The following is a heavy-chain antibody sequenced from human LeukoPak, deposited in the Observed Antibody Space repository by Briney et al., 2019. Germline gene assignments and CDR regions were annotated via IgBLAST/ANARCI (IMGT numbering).Heavy chain of an antibody. Sequence: KSSETLSLTCTVSGGSISGYYLNWIRQPAGKGVEWIGRISSSGSTIYNPSLKSRVTISVDMSKNQFSLKLTSVTAADTAVYYCARDSRLEWSPEVQADAFDIWGQGTMVTVSS. CDR3: ARDSRLEWSPEVQADAFDI. D-gene: IGHD3-3*01. CDR2: ISSSGST. CDR1: GGSISGYY. V-gene: IGHV4-4*07. J-gene: IGHJ3*02.